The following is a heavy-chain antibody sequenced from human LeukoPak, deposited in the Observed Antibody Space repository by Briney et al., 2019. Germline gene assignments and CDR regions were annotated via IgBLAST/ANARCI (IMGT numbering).Heavy chain of an antibody. J-gene: IGHJ4*02. CDR3: ARDRGYDFWSGYSNY. CDR1: GYTFTSYG. CDR2: ISAYNGNT. Sequence: ASVKVSCKGSGYTFTSYGISWVRQAPGQGLEWMGWISAYNGNTNYAQKLQGRVTMTTDTSTSTAYMELRSLRSDDTAVYYCARDRGYDFWSGYSNYWGQGTLVTVSS. V-gene: IGHV1-18*01. D-gene: IGHD3-3*01.